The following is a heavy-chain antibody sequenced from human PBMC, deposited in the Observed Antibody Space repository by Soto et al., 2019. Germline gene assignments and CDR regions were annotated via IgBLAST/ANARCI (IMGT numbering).Heavy chain of an antibody. Sequence: PSETLSLTCTVSGGSISSYYWIWIRQPPGKGLEWIGYIYYSGSTNYNPSLKSRVTISVDTSKNQFSLKLSSVTAADTAVYYCARVDADSSGWPRFDYWGQGTLVTVSS. CDR3: ARVDADSSGWPRFDY. J-gene: IGHJ4*02. CDR2: IYYSGST. D-gene: IGHD6-19*01. V-gene: IGHV4-59*01. CDR1: GGSISSYY.